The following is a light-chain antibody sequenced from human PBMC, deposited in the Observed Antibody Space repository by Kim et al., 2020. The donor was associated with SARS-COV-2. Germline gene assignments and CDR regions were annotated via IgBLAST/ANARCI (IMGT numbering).Light chain of an antibody. CDR3: QQSYSTPHT. CDR1: QSISSY. V-gene: IGKV1-39*01. CDR2: AAS. J-gene: IGKJ2*01. Sequence: SAAVGDRVTITCRASQSISSYLNWYQQKPGKAPKLLIYAASSLQSGVPSRFSGSGSGTDFTLTISSLQPEDFATYYCQQSYSTPHTFGQGTKLEI.